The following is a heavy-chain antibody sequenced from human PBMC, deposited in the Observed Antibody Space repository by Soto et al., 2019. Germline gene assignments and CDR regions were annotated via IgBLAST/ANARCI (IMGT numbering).Heavy chain of an antibody. Sequence: GASVKVSCKASGYTFTSYAMHWVRQAPGQRLEWMGWINAGNGNTKYSQKFQGRVTITRDTSASTAYMELSSLRSEDTAVYYCARDVGRTYYYDSKGFDYWGQGTLVTV. CDR1: GYTFTSYA. J-gene: IGHJ4*02. CDR2: INAGNGNT. CDR3: ARDVGRTYYYDSKGFDY. V-gene: IGHV1-3*01. D-gene: IGHD3-22*01.